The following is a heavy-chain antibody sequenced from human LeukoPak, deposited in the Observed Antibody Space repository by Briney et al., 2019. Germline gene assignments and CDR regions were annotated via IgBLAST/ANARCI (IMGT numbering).Heavy chain of an antibody. CDR2: ISSSSSYI. CDR1: GFTLSSYS. J-gene: IGHJ5*02. V-gene: IGHV3-21*01. Sequence: PGGSLRLSCAASGFTLSSYSMNWVRQAPGKGLEWVSSISSSSSYIYYADSVKGRFTISRDNAKNSLYLQMNSLRAEDTAVYYCAREGEQWLVANWFDPWGQGTLVTVSS. CDR3: AREGEQWLVANWFDP. D-gene: IGHD6-19*01.